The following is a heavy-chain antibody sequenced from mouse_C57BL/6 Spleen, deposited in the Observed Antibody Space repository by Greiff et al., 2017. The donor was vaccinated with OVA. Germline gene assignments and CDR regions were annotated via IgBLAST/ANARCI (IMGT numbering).Heavy chain of an antibody. CDR3: GRVGGSSPYWYFDV. V-gene: IGHV1-52*01. CDR2: IDPSDSET. Sequence: QVQLQQPGAELVRPGSSVKLSCKASGYTFTSYWMHWVKQRPIQGLEWIGNIDPSDSETHYNQKFKDKAKLTVDKSSSTAYMQLSSLTSEDSAVYYCGRVGGSSPYWYFDVWGTGTTVTVSS. CDR1: GYTFTSYW. D-gene: IGHD1-1*01. J-gene: IGHJ1*03.